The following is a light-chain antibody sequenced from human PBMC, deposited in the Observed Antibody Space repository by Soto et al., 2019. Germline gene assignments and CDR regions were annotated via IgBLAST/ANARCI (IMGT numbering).Light chain of an antibody. CDR1: QSVSSW. J-gene: IGKJ3*01. CDR3: QQHSTYPLT. V-gene: IGKV1-5*03. CDR2: KVS. Sequence: DIQMTQSPSSLSASVGDRVTITCRASQSVSSWLAWYQQKPGKAPKLLIYKVSNLESGVPSRFSGSGSGTDFTLTINSLQPDDFAAYYCQQHSTYPLTFVPGTKVDIK.